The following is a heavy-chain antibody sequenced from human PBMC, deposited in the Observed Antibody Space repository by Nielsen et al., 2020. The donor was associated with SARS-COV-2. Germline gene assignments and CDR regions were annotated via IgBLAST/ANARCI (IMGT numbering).Heavy chain of an antibody. Sequence: GGSLRLSCQGSGYSFTTYWIAWVRQLPGKGLEWMGIIYPGDSDTRYSPSFHGQVTISADKSISTAYLQWSSLKASDTAMYYCAWKSSGWYGSYDYWGQGTLVTVSS. J-gene: IGHJ4*02. V-gene: IGHV5-51*01. CDR1: GYSFTTYW. CDR3: AWKSSGWYGSYDY. CDR2: IYPGDSDT. D-gene: IGHD6-19*01.